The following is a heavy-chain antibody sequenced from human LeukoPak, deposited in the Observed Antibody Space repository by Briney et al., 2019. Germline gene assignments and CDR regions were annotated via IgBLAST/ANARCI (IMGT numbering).Heavy chain of an antibody. CDR3: AREVPGWRLIGTQRQAYYYMDV. D-gene: IGHD2-2*01. Sequence: PSETLSLTCAVSGGSISSSNWWSWVRQPPGKGLEWIGEIYHSGSTNYNPSLKSRVTISVDTSKNQFSLKLSSVTAADTAVYYCAREVPGWRLIGTQRQAYYYMDVWGKGTTVTISS. J-gene: IGHJ6*03. CDR2: IYHSGST. CDR1: GGSISSSNW. V-gene: IGHV4-4*02.